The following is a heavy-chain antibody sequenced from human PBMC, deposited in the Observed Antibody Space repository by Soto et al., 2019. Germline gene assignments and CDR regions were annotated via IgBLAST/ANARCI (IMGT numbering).Heavy chain of an antibody. CDR3: ARAIGVVVPAAYDAFDI. V-gene: IGHV4-34*01. Sequence: SETLSLTCAVYGGSFSGYYWSWIRQPPGKGLEWIGEINHSGSTNYNPSLKSRVTISVDTSKNQFSLKLSSVTAADMAVYYCARAIGVVVPAAYDAFDIWGQGTMVTVSS. CDR1: GGSFSGYY. D-gene: IGHD2-2*01. CDR2: INHSGST. J-gene: IGHJ3*02.